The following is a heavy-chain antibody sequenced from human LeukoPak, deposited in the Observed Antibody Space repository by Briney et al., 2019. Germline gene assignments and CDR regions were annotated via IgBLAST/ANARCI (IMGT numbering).Heavy chain of an antibody. CDR2: IWYDGSNK. CDR1: GFTFSSYG. Sequence: PGGSLRLSCAASGFTFSSYGMHWVRQAPGKGLEWVAVIWYDGSNKYYADSVKGRFIISRDNYKNTLYLQMNSLRAEDTAVYYCARGSPQHDAFDIWGQGTMVTVSS. V-gene: IGHV3-33*01. CDR3: ARGSPQHDAFDI. D-gene: IGHD1-1*01. J-gene: IGHJ3*02.